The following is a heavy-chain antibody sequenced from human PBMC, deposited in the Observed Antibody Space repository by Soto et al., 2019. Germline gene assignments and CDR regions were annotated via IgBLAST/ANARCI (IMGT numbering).Heavy chain of an antibody. D-gene: IGHD1-20*01. CDR3: ARGINWSQDY. CDR2: IYPGDSDT. J-gene: IGHJ4*02. V-gene: IGHV5-51*01. Sequence: EVQLAQSGAEVKKPGDSLKISCKASGYHFASFWIAWVRHMPGKGLEWMGVIYPGDSDTRYNPSFQGQVTISVDKSIDTAYLQWSSLKASDTAMYYCARGINWSQDYWGQGTLVTVSS. CDR1: GYHFASFW.